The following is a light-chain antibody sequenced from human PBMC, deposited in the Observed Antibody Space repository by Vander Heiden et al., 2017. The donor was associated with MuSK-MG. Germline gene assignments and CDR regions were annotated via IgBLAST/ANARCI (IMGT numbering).Light chain of an antibody. CDR3: QQYDDWPPWS. CDR2: DAS. CDR1: QSVSSN. V-gene: IGKV3-15*01. Sequence: EVVMTQSPATLSVSPGASATISCRASQSVSSNLAWHQQKPGQAPRLLIYDASTRATGVPARFSGSGSGTEFTLTINILQSEDFAVYYCQQYDDWPPWSFGQGTTVEFK. J-gene: IGKJ1*01.